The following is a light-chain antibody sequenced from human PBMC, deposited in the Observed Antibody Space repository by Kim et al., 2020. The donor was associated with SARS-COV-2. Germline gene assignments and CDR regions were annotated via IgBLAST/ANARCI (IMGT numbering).Light chain of an antibody. CDR3: CSFAGPSTEI. CDR2: HVS. Sequence: QSDLTQPRSVSGSPGQSVTISCTGTISDVGGYNFVSWYQHHPGKAPKLIIYHVSRRPSGVPDRFSGSKSGNTASLTVSGLQAEDEATYYCCSFAGPSTEIFGGGTKLTVL. J-gene: IGLJ2*01. V-gene: IGLV2-11*01. CDR1: ISDVGGYNF.